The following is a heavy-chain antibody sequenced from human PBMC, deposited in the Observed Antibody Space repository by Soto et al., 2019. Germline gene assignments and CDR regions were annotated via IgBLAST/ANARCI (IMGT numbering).Heavy chain of an antibody. D-gene: IGHD3-3*01. CDR1: GFTFSSYA. J-gene: IGHJ6*02. CDR2: ISYDGSNK. CDR3: ARGYDFLSGYYYPYGMDV. Sequence: QVQLVESGGGVVQPGRSLRLSCAASGFTFSSYAMHWVRQAPGKGLEWVAVISYDGSNKNYADSVKGRFTISRDNSKNTLDLQSNSLRAEDTDVYYWARGYDFLSGYYYPYGMDVWGQGTTVTVSS. V-gene: IGHV3-30-3*01.